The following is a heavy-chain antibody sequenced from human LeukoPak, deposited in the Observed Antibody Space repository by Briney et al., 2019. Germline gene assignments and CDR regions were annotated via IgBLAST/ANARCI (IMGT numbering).Heavy chain of an antibody. CDR1: GFTFSSYA. CDR3: AKESIRSGEQQLYYFDY. CDR2: ISGSGGST. J-gene: IGHJ4*02. Sequence: GGSLRLSCAASGFTFSSYAMSWVRQAPGKGLEWVSAISGSGGSTYYADSVKGRFTISRDNSKNTLYQQMNSLRAEDTAVYYCAKESIRSGEQQLYYFDYWGQGTLVTVSS. D-gene: IGHD6-13*01. V-gene: IGHV3-23*01.